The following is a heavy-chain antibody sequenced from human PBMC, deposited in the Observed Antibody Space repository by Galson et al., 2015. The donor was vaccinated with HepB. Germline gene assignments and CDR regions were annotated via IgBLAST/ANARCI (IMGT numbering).Heavy chain of an antibody. CDR3: ARDPYSGSFFYLDV. CDR1: GYTFTNYH. D-gene: IGHD1-26*01. CDR2: INPNGGST. J-gene: IGHJ6*03. Sequence: SVKVSCKASGYTFTNYHIHWVRQAPGQELEWMGIINPNGGSTTYAQKFQGRVTMTRDTSTSTVYMELSSLKSEDTALYYCARDPYSGSFFYLDVWGKGTTVTVSS. V-gene: IGHV1-46*03.